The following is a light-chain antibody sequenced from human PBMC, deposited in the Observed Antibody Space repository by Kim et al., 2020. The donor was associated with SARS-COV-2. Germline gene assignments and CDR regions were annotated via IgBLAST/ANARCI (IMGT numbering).Light chain of an antibody. J-gene: IGLJ3*02. CDR1: RNKVGDQA. CDR3: SAWDSSLSAWV. CDR2: RNN. Sequence: QTAALACPGNRNKVGDQAAAWLQQLQGHPPNLLSYRNNNRPSGISEKFSASRSGNTASLTITGLLPEDEADYYCSAWDSSLSAWVFGGGTQLTVL. V-gene: IGLV10-54*04.